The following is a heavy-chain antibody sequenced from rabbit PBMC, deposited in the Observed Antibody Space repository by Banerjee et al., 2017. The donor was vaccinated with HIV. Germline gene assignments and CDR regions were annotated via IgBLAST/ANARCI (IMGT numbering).Heavy chain of an antibody. D-gene: IGHD1-1*01. CDR1: GFDFSSYG. V-gene: IGHV1S47*01. J-gene: IGHJ4*01. CDR3: ARGYASSSGYYGSNL. CDR2: ISSGGST. Sequence: QEQLVESGGGLVQPGGSLKLSCKASGFDFSSYGVSWVRQAPGKGLEWIAYISSGGSTWYASWVNDRFTISRENTQNTVSLKMTSLTAADTATYFCARGYASSSGYYGSNLWGPGTLVTVS.